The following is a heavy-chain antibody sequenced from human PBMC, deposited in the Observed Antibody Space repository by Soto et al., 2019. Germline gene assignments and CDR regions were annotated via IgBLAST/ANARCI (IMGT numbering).Heavy chain of an antibody. CDR3: ARCIQGDYYYGMDV. V-gene: IGHV1-18*01. CDR1: GYTFYSHS. CDR2: INADYGNT. D-gene: IGHD5-18*01. J-gene: IGHJ6*02. Sequence: QAQLVQSGAEXXXPGASVKVSCKASGYTFYSHSISWVRQAPGQGLEWMGRINADYGNTQYAQKFRGRVTMTTDTSTTTVYMELTNLRSDDTAVYYCARCIQGDYYYGMDVWGQGTTVTVSS.